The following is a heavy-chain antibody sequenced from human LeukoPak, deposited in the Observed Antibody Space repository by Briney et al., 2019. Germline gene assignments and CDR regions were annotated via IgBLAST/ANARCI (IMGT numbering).Heavy chain of an antibody. Sequence: ASVKVSCKASGYTFTDYGMNWVRQAPGQGLEWMGWINTNTGNPTYAQGFTGRFVFSLDTSVSTAYLQISSLKAEDTAVYYCARVVEPRLYYFDYWGQGTLVTVSS. CDR2: INTNTGNP. J-gene: IGHJ4*02. CDR1: GYTFTDYG. V-gene: IGHV7-4-1*02. D-gene: IGHD1-1*01. CDR3: ARVVEPRLYYFDY.